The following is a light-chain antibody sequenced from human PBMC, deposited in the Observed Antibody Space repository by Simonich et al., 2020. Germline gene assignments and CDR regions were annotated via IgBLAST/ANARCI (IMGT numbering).Light chain of an antibody. CDR2: AAS. J-gene: IGKJ1*01. Sequence: DIQLTQSPSFLSASVGDRVTITCRASQGISSYLAWYQQKPGKAPKLLINAASPLQIGGPSRFSGSGSGTEFTLTISSLQPEDFATYYCQQLNSYPPWTFGQGTKVEIK. V-gene: IGKV1-9*01. CDR3: QQLNSYPPWT. CDR1: QGISSY.